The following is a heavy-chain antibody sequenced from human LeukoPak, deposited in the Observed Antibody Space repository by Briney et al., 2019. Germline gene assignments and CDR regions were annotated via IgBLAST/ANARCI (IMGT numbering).Heavy chain of an antibody. CDR2: IRPGDTRT. Sequence: ASVKVSCKASGYTFTAYYIQWVRQAPGQGLEWMGTIRPGDTRTTYAQKFQGRATMTWDMSTTTGYMELSSLRSEDTAVYYCVREKSGGTYDYWGQGTLVTVSS. V-gene: IGHV1-46*01. CDR3: VREKSGGTYDY. D-gene: IGHD3-16*01. CDR1: GYTFTAYY. J-gene: IGHJ4*02.